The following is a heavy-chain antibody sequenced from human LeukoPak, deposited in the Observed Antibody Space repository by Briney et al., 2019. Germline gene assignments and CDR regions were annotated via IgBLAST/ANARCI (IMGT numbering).Heavy chain of an antibody. Sequence: SVKVSCKASGGTFSSYAISWVRQAPGQGLEWMGRIIPIFGTANYAQKFQGRVTITADKSTSTAYMELSSLRSEDTAGYYCARGSGFWSGLPVDYWGQGTLVTVSS. V-gene: IGHV1-69*06. CDR2: IIPIFGTA. CDR1: GGTFSSYA. D-gene: IGHD3-3*01. CDR3: ARGSGFWSGLPVDY. J-gene: IGHJ4*02.